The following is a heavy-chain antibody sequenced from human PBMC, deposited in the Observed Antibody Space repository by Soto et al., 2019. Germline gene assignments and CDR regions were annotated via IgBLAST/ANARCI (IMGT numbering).Heavy chain of an antibody. D-gene: IGHD3-16*01. CDR3: ARDFQSGRRGYYYYYMDV. CDR1: GFTFSSHS. Sequence: GGSLRLSCAASGFTFSSHSMNWVRQAPGKGLEWVSYISSSSSTIYYADSVKGRFTISRDNAKNSLYLQMNSLRAEDTAVYYCARDFQSGRRGYYYYYMDVWGKGTTVTVSS. CDR2: ISSSSSTI. V-gene: IGHV3-48*01. J-gene: IGHJ6*03.